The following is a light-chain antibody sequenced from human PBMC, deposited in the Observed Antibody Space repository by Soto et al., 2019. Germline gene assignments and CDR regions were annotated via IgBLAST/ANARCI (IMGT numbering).Light chain of an antibody. J-gene: IGKJ1*01. CDR3: QQYGYLGT. CDR1: QTLSSSF. CDR2: DTS. Sequence: EIVLTQSPGTLPLSPGERATLSCRTSQTLSSSFLAWYQQTPGQAPRLLIYDTSTRAIDIPDRFSGSGSGTDFTLTISRLEPEDFAVYYCQQYGYLGTFGQGTKVDIK. V-gene: IGKV3-20*01.